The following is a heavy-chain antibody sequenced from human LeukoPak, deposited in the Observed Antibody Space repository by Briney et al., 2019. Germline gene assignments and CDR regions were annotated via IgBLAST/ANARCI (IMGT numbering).Heavy chain of an antibody. J-gene: IGHJ3*02. V-gene: IGHV4-34*01. CDR3: ATIQREHAFDI. CDR1: GGSFSGYY. CDR2: INHSGST. Sequence: SETLSLTCAVYGGSFSGYYWSWIRQPPGKGLEWIGEINHSGSTNYNPSLKSRVTTSVDTSKNQFSLKLSSMTAADTAVYFCATIQREHAFDIWGQETMVTVSS. D-gene: IGHD6-25*01.